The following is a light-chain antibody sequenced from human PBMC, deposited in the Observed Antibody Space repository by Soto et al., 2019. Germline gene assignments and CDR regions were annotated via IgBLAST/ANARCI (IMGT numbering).Light chain of an antibody. V-gene: IGKV1-27*01. CDR2: ATS. J-gene: IGKJ1*01. CDR3: LKYNKDAPGA. CDR1: EDIGHF. Sequence: IQIAHSPSSPPSSVRDRFTLTCRASEDIGHFLAWYQQRPGTVPKLLIYATSRLQPGVPSRFSGSGSGTDFTLTINTLQPEDVATYFCLKYNKDAPGAFGQGTKVDI.